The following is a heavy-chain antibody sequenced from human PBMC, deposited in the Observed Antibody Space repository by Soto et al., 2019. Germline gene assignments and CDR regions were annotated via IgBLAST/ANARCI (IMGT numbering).Heavy chain of an antibody. V-gene: IGHV3-23*01. D-gene: IGHD3-16*01. CDR2: ISGSGGST. CDR1: GFTFSSYA. J-gene: IGHJ6*03. Sequence: PWGCLGLSCAASGFTFSSYAMSWVRQAPGKGLEWVSAISGSGGSTYYADSVKGRFTISRDNSKNTLYLQMNSLRAEDTAVYYSAKGRFYYYYRDVWGKGTPVTSP. CDR3: AKGRFYYYYRDV.